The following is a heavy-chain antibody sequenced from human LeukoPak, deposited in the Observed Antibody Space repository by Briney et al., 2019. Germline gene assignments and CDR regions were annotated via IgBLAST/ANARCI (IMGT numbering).Heavy chain of an antibody. J-gene: IGHJ5*02. Sequence: GESLKISCKGSGYSFTSYWIGWVRQMPGKGLEWMGIIYPGDSDTRYSPSFQGQVTISADKSISTAYLQWSSLKASDTAMYYCARHAPLGYCSSTSCRNWFDPWGQGTLVTVSS. D-gene: IGHD2-2*01. CDR2: IYPGDSDT. CDR3: ARHAPLGYCSSTSCRNWFDP. CDR1: GYSFTSYW. V-gene: IGHV5-51*01.